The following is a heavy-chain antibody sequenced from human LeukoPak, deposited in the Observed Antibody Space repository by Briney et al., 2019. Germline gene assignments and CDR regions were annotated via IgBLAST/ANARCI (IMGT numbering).Heavy chain of an antibody. CDR1: GFTFSSYE. Sequence: GGSLRLSCAASGFTFSSYEMNWVRQAPGKGLEWVSGINWNGGSTGYADSVKGRFTISRDNAKNSLYLQMNSLRAEDTALYHCARDPDYYGSGSDYWGQGTLVTVSS. CDR3: ARDPDYYGSGSDY. J-gene: IGHJ4*02. CDR2: INWNGGST. D-gene: IGHD3-10*01. V-gene: IGHV3-20*01.